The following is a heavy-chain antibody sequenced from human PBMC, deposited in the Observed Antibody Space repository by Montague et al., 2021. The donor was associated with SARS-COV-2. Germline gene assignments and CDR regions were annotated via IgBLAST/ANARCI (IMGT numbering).Heavy chain of an antibody. J-gene: IGHJ3*02. Sequence: SLRLSCAASGFTFSSYAMNWVRQAPGKGLEWVAAICDDGSNKYYADSVKGRFTISRDNSKNTLYLQMNSLRAEDTAVYYCARGYSGSYYGAFDIWGQGTMVTVSS. CDR2: ICDDGSNK. CDR1: GFTFSSYA. V-gene: IGHV3-30*04. D-gene: IGHD1-26*01. CDR3: ARGYSGSYYGAFDI.